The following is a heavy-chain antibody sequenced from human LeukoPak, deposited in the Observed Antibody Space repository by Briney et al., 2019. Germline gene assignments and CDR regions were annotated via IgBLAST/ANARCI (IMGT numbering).Heavy chain of an antibody. CDR2: ISSSGNT. J-gene: IGHJ4*02. CDR1: GFTFSRSA. V-gene: IGHV3-23*01. D-gene: IGHD6-13*01. CDR3: VKGRISEDGLDF. Sequence: PGGSLRLSCAASGFTFSRSAMTWVRQTPGKVLDWVSSISSSGNTYYADSVKGRFTISRDNSKNMLYLQMNSLRAEDTAVYYCVKGRISEDGLDFWGQGTLVTVSS.